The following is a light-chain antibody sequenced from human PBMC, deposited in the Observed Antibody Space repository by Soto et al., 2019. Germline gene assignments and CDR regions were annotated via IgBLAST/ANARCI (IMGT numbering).Light chain of an antibody. V-gene: IGLV2-14*01. CDR3: SSYTSSSTRV. CDR2: DVS. CDR1: SSDVGGYNY. Sequence: QSVLTQPASVSGSPGHSITISCTGTSSDVGGYNYVSWYQQHPGKAPKLMIYDVSNRPSGVSNRFSGSKSGNTASLTISGLQAEDEADYYCSSYTSSSTRVFGTGTKVTV. J-gene: IGLJ1*01.